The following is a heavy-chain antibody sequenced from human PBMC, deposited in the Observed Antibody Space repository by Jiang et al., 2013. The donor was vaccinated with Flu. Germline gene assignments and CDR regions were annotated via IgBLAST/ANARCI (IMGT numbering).Heavy chain of an antibody. V-gene: IGHV3-74*01. J-gene: IGHJ5*02. D-gene: IGHD6-19*01. CDR2: INTDGSST. CDR1: GFSFSGHW. CDR3: ARESDWQWLVLWFDP. Sequence: RLSCAASGFSFSGHWMHWVRQTPGKGLMWLSRINTDGSSTSYADSVEGRFTISRDNAKKTLYLEMNSLRAEDSAVYYCARESDWQWLVLWFDPWGQGTLVTVSS.